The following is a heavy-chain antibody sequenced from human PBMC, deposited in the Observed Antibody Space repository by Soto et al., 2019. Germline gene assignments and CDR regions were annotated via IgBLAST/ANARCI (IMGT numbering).Heavy chain of an antibody. J-gene: IGHJ6*02. CDR2: IIPIFGTA. Sequence: QVQLVQSGAEVKKPGSSVKVSCKASGGTFSSYAISWVRQAPGQGLEWMGGIIPIFGTANYAQKFQGRVTITADESPSTGYMELSSLRSEDTAVYYCARLSDSYGMDVWGQGTTVTVSS. CDR1: GGTFSSYA. V-gene: IGHV1-69*12. CDR3: ARLSDSYGMDV.